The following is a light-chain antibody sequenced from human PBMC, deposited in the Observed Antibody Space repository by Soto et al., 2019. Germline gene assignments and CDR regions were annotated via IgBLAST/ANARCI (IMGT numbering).Light chain of an antibody. CDR3: QQSLNTPRT. Sequence: DIQMTQSPSSLAASVGDRVTITCRASQSIARALNWYLQKPGKAPNLLIYDASNLQSGVPSRFSGSGSGTDFTLTISSLQPEDFATYYCQQSLNTPRTFGQGTKVDI. V-gene: IGKV1-39*01. CDR2: DAS. J-gene: IGKJ1*01. CDR1: QSIARA.